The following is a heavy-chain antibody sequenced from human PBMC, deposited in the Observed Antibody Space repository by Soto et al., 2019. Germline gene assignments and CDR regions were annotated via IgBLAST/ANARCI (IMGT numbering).Heavy chain of an antibody. D-gene: IGHD3-3*01. Sequence: GGSLRLSCAASGFTFSSYSMNWVRQAPGKGLEWVSSISSSSSYIYYADSVKGRFTISRDNAKNSLYLQMNSLRAEDTAVYYCARKEGTIFGVHYGMDVWGQGTTVTVSS. V-gene: IGHV3-21*01. J-gene: IGHJ6*02. CDR2: ISSSSSYI. CDR3: ARKEGTIFGVHYGMDV. CDR1: GFTFSSYS.